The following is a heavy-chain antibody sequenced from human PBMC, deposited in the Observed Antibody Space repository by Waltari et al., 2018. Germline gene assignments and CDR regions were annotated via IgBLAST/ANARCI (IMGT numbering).Heavy chain of an antibody. CDR1: GGNFSSYA. J-gene: IGHJ6*02. CDR2: IIPIFGAA. D-gene: IGHD3-9*01. CDR3: ASPGDILTGYNGYYYYYGMDV. Sequence: QVQLVQSGAEVKKPGSSVKVSCKASGGNFSSYAISWVRQAPGQGPEGMGGIIPIFGAANYAQKFQGRVTITADESTSTAYMELSSLRSEDTAVYYCASPGDILTGYNGYYYYYGMDVWGQGTTVTVSS. V-gene: IGHV1-69*01.